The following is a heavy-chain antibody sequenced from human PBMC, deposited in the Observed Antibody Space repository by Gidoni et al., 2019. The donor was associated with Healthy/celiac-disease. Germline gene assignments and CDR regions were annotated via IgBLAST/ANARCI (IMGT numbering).Heavy chain of an antibody. CDR3: AKGGDSSGYYYAGHFDY. D-gene: IGHD3-22*01. Sequence: EVQLLESVVGLVQPGGSLRLSCAACGFTFSSYSMGWVRQAPGKGLEWISAISGSGGSTYYADSVKGRFTISRDNSKNTLYLQMNSLRAEDTAVYYCAKGGDSSGYYYAGHFDYWGQGTLVTVSS. J-gene: IGHJ4*02. V-gene: IGHV3-23*01. CDR2: ISGSGGST. CDR1: GFTFSSYS.